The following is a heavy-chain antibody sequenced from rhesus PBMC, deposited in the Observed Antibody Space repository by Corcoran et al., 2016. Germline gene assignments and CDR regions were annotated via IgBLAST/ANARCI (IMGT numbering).Heavy chain of an antibody. J-gene: IGHJ3*01. D-gene: IGHD2-2*01. CDR3: ARSDQYCTSTTCYAAGGDAFDF. CDR2: IYGSGGGT. Sequence: QVQLQESGPGLVKPSETLSLTCAVSGGSISDDYYWSWIRQPPGKGLEWIGYIYGSGGGTNYNPSLNNRVTSSIDTSNNQFSLKLSSVTAADTAVYYCARSDQYCTSTTCYAAGGDAFDFWGQGLRVTVSS. CDR1: GGSISDDYY. V-gene: IGHV4-106*01.